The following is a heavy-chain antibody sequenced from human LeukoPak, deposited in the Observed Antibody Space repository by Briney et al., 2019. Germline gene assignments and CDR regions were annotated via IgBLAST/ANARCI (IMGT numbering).Heavy chain of an antibody. CDR1: GFTFSNAW. CDR3: TTKNQTTMVRGVIMDFDY. J-gene: IGHJ4*02. D-gene: IGHD3-10*01. CDR2: IRSKANSYAT. V-gene: IGHV3-73*01. Sequence: PGGSLRLSCAASGFTFSNAWVSWVRQAPGKGLEWVGRIRSKANSYATAYAASVKGRFTISRDDSKNTAYLQMNSLKTDDTAVYYCTTKNQTTMVRGVIMDFDYWGQGTLVTVSS.